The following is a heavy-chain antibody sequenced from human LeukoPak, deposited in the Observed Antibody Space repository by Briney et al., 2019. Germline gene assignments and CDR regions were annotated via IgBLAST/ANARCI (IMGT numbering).Heavy chain of an antibody. CDR3: AGGSGWSKSPFIFDY. J-gene: IGHJ4*02. Sequence: KTSETLSLTCTVSGGSISSYYWSWIRQPAGKGLEWIGRIYTSGSTNYNPSLKGRVTMSVDTSKNQFSLKLSSVTAADTAVYYCAGGSGWSKSPFIFDYWGQGTLVTVSS. CDR2: IYTSGST. D-gene: IGHD6-19*01. V-gene: IGHV4-4*07. CDR1: GGSISSYY.